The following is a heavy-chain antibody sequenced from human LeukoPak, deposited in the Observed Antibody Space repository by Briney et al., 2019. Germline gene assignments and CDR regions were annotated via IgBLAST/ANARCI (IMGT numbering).Heavy chain of an antibody. CDR2: ISSNGGST. J-gene: IGHJ4*02. CDR1: GFTFSSYA. CDR3: AKRRSETGGVFDY. Sequence: GGSLRLSCAASGFTFSSYAMHWVRQAPGKGLEYVSAISSNGGSTYYANSVKGRFTISRDNSKNTLYLQMGSLRAEDMAVYYCAKRRSETGGVFDYWGQGTLVTVSS. D-gene: IGHD7-27*01. V-gene: IGHV3-64*01.